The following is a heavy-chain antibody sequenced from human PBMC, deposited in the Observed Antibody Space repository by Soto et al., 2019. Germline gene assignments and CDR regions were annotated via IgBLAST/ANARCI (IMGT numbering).Heavy chain of an antibody. CDR3: AANRYCSSTSCYPAWYYFDY. CDR1: GYTFTSYG. D-gene: IGHD2-2*01. V-gene: IGHV1-18*04. CDR2: ISAYNGNT. Sequence: AASVKVSCKASGYTFTSYGISWVRQAPGQGLEWMGWISAYNGNTNYAQKLQGRVTMTTDTSTSTAYMELRSLRSDDTAVYYCAANRYCSSTSCYPAWYYFDYWGQGTLVTVSS. J-gene: IGHJ4*02.